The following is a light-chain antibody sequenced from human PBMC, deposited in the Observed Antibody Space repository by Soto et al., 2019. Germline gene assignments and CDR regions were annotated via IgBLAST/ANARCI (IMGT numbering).Light chain of an antibody. V-gene: IGKV1-39*01. J-gene: IGKJ1*01. Sequence: DIQMTQSPSSLSASVGDRVTITCRASQNIRNSLNWYQQKPGQAPKFLISASSTLQSGVPSRFSGNTSGTDFSLTISSLQPQDFATYFCQQAYSSPLTFGQGTKVEIK. CDR2: ASS. CDR1: QNIRNS. CDR3: QQAYSSPLT.